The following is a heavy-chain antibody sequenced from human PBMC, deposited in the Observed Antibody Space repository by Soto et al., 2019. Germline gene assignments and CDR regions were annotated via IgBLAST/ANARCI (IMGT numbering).Heavy chain of an antibody. CDR3: AKEGGLSGSYYISSSYYFDY. Sequence: GGSLRLSCAASGFTFRNYPMNWVRQAPGKGLEWVSSISASGAVTYSADSVKGRFTISRDNSKNTLYLQMNSLRAEDTSVYYCAKEGGLSGSYYISSSYYFDYWGQGTLVTVSS. CDR1: GFTFRNYP. D-gene: IGHD1-26*01. CDR2: ISASGAVT. V-gene: IGHV3-23*01. J-gene: IGHJ4*02.